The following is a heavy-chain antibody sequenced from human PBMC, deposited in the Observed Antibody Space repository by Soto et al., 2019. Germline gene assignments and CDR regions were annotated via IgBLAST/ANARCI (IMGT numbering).Heavy chain of an antibody. V-gene: IGHV4-59*01. CDR1: GGSISSYY. J-gene: IGHJ6*02. Sequence: KPSETLSLTCTVSGGSISSYYWSWIRQPPGKGLEWIGYIYYSGSTNYNPSLKSRVTISVDTSKNQFSLKLSSVTAADTAVYYCARDPSRRVTMVRGVRRYYGMDVWGQGTTVTVSS. D-gene: IGHD3-10*01. CDR2: IYYSGST. CDR3: ARDPSRRVTMVRGVRRYYGMDV.